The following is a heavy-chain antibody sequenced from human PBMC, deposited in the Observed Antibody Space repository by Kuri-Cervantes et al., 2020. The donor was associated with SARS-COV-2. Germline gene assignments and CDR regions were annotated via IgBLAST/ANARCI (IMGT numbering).Heavy chain of an antibody. CDR3: ARADSGWYYFDY. Sequence: SETLSLTCAVYGGSFSGYYWSWIRQPPGKGLEWIGEINHSGSTNYNPSLKSRVTISVDTSKNQFSLKLSSVTAADTAVYYCARADSGWYYFDYWGQGTLVTVSS. D-gene: IGHD6-19*01. V-gene: IGHV4-34*01. CDR1: GGSFSGYY. CDR2: INHSGST. J-gene: IGHJ4*02.